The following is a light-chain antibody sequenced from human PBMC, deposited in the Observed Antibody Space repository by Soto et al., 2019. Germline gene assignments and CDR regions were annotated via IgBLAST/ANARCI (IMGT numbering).Light chain of an antibody. CDR2: ANN. J-gene: IGLJ1*01. CDR1: SSNIGARVD. Sequence: QSVLTQPPSVSGAPGQTVTISCTGTSSNIGARVDVHWYQHLPGLAPKLLIYANNIRPSGVPDRFSGSKSGSSASLAISGLQAEDEGDYYCQSYDSSLSGSYAVGTGTEVTVL. CDR3: QSYDSSLSGSYA. V-gene: IGLV1-40*01.